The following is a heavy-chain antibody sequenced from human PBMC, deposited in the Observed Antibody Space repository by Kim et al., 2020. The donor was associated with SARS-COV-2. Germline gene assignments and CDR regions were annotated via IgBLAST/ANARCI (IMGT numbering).Heavy chain of an antibody. J-gene: IGHJ4*02. D-gene: IGHD3-10*01. CDR1: GFTFSGSA. V-gene: IGHV3-73*01. CDR3: TSRPITMVRGVTDY. CDR2: IRSKANSYAT. Sequence: GGSLRLSCAASGFTFSGSAMHWVRQASGKGLEWVGRIRSKANSYATAYAASVKGRFTISRDDSKNTAYLQMNSLKTEDTAVYYCTSRPITMVRGVTDYWGQGTLVTVSS.